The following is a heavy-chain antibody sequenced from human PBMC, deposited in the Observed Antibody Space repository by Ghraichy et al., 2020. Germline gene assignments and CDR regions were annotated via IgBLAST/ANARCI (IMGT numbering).Heavy chain of an antibody. Sequence: GGSLRLSCAASGFTFSSYAMSWVRQAPGKGLEWVSAISGSGGSTYYADSVKGRFTISRDNSKNTLYLQMNSLRAEDTAVYYCAKLPLRFLEWLLSPWGDYWGQGTLVTVSS. CDR2: ISGSGGST. CDR3: AKLPLRFLEWLLSPWGDY. J-gene: IGHJ4*02. V-gene: IGHV3-23*01. CDR1: GFTFSSYA. D-gene: IGHD3-3*01.